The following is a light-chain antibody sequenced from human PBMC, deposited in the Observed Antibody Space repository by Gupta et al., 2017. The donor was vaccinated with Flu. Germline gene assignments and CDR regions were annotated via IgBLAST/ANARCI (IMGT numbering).Light chain of an antibody. V-gene: IGKV4-1*01. CDR2: WAS. CDR3: QQYYGTPIT. CDR1: QNLLYSSNNRNY. J-gene: IGKJ5*01. Sequence: IVMTQSPDSLAVSLGERATINCKSSQNLLYSSNNRNYLAWYQQNPRQPPKLLIYWASTRQSGVPDRFSGSGSGTDFTLTISSLRAEDVAVYYCQQYYGTPITFGQGTRLEIK.